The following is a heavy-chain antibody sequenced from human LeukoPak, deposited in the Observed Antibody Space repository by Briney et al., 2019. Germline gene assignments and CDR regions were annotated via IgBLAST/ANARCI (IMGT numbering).Heavy chain of an antibody. Sequence: GGSLRLSCAASGFTFSYYEMNWGRQAPGKGLEWISYISGSGETRSYADSVRGRFTISRDNANYSLNLQMNSLRAEDTAVYCCARDLHTSGSIALDSWGQGILVIVSS. CDR1: GFTFSYYE. CDR3: ARDLHTSGSIALDS. V-gene: IGHV3-48*03. D-gene: IGHD3-22*01. J-gene: IGHJ4*02. CDR2: ISGSGETR.